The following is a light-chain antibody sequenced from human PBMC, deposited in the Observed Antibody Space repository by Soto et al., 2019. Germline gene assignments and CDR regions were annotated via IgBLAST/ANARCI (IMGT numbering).Light chain of an antibody. V-gene: IGKV3-15*01. Sequence: EIVLTQSPGTLSLSPGQRATLSCRASQSIGGDLAWYQQKPGQAPRLLIYGASSRAPGIPDRFSGSGSGTEFTLTISSLQSEDSAVYYCQQYENWPQLTVGGGTKVDIK. J-gene: IGKJ4*01. CDR1: QSIGGD. CDR3: QQYENWPQLT. CDR2: GAS.